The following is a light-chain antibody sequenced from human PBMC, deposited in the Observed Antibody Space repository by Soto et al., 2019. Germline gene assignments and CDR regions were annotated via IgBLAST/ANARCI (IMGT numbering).Light chain of an antibody. J-gene: IGLJ1*01. CDR2: EVS. CDR3: SSYTITNILSYV. V-gene: IGLV2-14*01. CDR1: GSNIGAGSD. Sequence: QSVLTQPPSVSGAPGQRVTISCTGSGSNIGAGSDVSWYQQHPGKAPKLLIYEVSNRPSGVSHRFSGSKSGNTASLTISGLQAEDEADYYCSSYTITNILSYVFGTGTKVTVL.